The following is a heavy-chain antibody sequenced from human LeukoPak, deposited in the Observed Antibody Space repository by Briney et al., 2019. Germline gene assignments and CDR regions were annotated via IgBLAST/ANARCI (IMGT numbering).Heavy chain of an antibody. CDR3: AKDFGYSCGYGFDY. J-gene: IGHJ4*02. CDR2: ISWNSGRI. Sequence: PGGSLRLSRAASGFTFDDYAKHWVRQAPGKGLEWVSGISWNSGRIAYADSVKGRFTISRDNAKNSLYLQMNSLRAEDTALYYCAKDFGYSCGYGFDYWGQGTLVTVSS. V-gene: IGHV3-9*01. D-gene: IGHD5-18*01. CDR1: GFTFDDYA.